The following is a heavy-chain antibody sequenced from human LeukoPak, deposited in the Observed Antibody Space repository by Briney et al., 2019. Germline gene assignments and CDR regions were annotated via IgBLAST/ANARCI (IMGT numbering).Heavy chain of an antibody. CDR3: ARGGMTIFGVVIGRAFDY. CDR2: INHSGST. J-gene: IGHJ4*02. CDR1: GGSFSGYY. V-gene: IGHV4-34*01. D-gene: IGHD3-3*01. Sequence: SETLSLTCAVYGGSFSGYYWSWIRQPPGKGLEWIGEINHSGSTNYNPSLKSRVTISVDTSKNQFSLKLSSVTAADTAVYYCARGGMTIFGVVIGRAFDYWGQGTLATVSS.